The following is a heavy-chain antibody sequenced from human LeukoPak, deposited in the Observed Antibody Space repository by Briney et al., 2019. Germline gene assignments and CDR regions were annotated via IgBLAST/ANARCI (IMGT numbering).Heavy chain of an antibody. D-gene: IGHD6-13*01. Sequence: PGGSLRLSCEASGFTFSSYDMHWVRQAPGKGLEWVAFLQYDGNNKYYAESVRGRFTISKDNSKNTLFLQMNSLRPDDTAIYYCARDSIRQQLYYFDSWGQGTLVTVSS. CDR1: GFTFSSYD. J-gene: IGHJ4*02. CDR2: LQYDGNNK. CDR3: ARDSIRQQLYYFDS. V-gene: IGHV3-30*02.